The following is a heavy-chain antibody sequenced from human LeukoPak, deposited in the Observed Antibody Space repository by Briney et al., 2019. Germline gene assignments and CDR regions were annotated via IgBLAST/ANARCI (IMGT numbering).Heavy chain of an antibody. CDR2: IYPDGRA. CDR1: GFIVSDNY. V-gene: IGHV3-53*01. J-gene: IGHJ4*02. CDR3: GRMPNGADN. D-gene: IGHD1-26*01. Sequence: GGSLRLSCVASGFIVSDNYMSWIRQAPGREPQWVSIIYPDGRAFYADSVKGRFTISRDNSRNTLYLQMNSLRADDTALYARGRMPNGADNWGQGTLVTVSS.